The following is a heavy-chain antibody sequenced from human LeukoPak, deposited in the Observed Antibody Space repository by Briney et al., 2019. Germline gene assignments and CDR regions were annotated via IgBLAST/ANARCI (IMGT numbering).Heavy chain of an antibody. D-gene: IGHD3-22*01. CDR1: GYSISSGYY. CDR2: IYHSGST. Sequence: SETLSLTCTVSGYSISSGYYWGWIRQPPGKGLEWIGSIYHSGSTYYNPSLKSRVTISVDTSKNQFSLKLSSVTAVDTAVYYCASGYYYDSSGSDAFDIWGQGTMVTVSS. V-gene: IGHV4-38-2*02. J-gene: IGHJ3*02. CDR3: ASGYYYDSSGSDAFDI.